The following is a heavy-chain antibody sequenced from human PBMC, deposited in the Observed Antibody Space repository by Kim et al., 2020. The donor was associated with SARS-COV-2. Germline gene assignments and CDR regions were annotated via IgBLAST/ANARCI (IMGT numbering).Heavy chain of an antibody. CDR1: GFTFSSYE. Sequence: GGSLRLSCAASGFTFSSYEMNWVRQAPGKGLEWVSYISSSGSTIYYADSVKGRFTISRDNAKNSLYLQMNSLRAEDTAVYYCARADFDWLLYQSYGMDVWGQGTTVTVSS. CDR2: ISSSGSTI. CDR3: ARADFDWLLYQSYGMDV. J-gene: IGHJ6*02. D-gene: IGHD3-9*01. V-gene: IGHV3-48*03.